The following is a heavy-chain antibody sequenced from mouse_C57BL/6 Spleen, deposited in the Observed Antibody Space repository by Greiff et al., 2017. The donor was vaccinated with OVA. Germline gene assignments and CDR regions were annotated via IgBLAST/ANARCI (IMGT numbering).Heavy chain of an antibody. J-gene: IGHJ2*01. CDR2: IYPGDGDT. CDR1: GYAFSSSW. CDR3: ARYGNYYFDY. V-gene: IGHV1-82*01. Sequence: VQLQQSGPELVKPGASVKISCKASGYAFSSSWMNWVKQRPGKGLEWIGRIYPGDGDTNYNGKFKGKATLTADKSSSPAYMQLSSLTSEDSAVYFCARYGNYYFDYWGKGTTLTVSS. D-gene: IGHD2-1*01.